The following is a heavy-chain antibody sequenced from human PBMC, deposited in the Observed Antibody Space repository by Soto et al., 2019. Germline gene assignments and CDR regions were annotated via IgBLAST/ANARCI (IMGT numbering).Heavy chain of an antibody. J-gene: IGHJ5*02. CDR1: GGSFSGYY. Sequence: SETLSLTCAVYGGSFSGYYWSWIRQPPGKGLEWIGEINHSGSTNYNPSLKSRVTISVDTSKNQFSLKLSSVTAADTAVYYCARGRKLGGREEKIFGGYNWFDPWGQGTLVTVSS. D-gene: IGHD3-3*01. CDR3: ARGRKLGGREEKIFGGYNWFDP. CDR2: INHSGST. V-gene: IGHV4-34*01.